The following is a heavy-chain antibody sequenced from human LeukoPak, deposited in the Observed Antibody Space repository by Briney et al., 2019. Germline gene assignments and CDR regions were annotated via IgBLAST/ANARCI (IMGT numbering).Heavy chain of an antibody. J-gene: IGHJ5*02. D-gene: IGHD4-17*01. CDR3: AGTTPNRFDP. V-gene: IGHV4-59*01. CDR2: VYYSGST. Sequence: PSETLSLTCTVSGGSISSYYWSWIRQPPGKGLEWLGYVYYSGSTNYNPSLKSRATISVDTSKNQFSLKLSSVTAADTAVYYCAGTTPNRFDPWGQGTLVTVSS. CDR1: GGSISSYY.